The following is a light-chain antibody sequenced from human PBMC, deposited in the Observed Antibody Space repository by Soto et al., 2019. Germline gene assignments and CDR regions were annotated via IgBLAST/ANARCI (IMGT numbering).Light chain of an antibody. CDR1: HSVANNY. CDR3: QQYGGSPPWT. J-gene: IGKJ1*01. V-gene: IGKV3-20*01. CDR2: AAS. Sequence: IVLAQSPATLSLSPGERATTSCRASHSVANNYLAWYQQKLGQAPSLIIFAASSRATVVPHRFTASGSGTDFTLTISRVEPEDFAVYFCQQYGGSPPWTFGQGTKVDSK.